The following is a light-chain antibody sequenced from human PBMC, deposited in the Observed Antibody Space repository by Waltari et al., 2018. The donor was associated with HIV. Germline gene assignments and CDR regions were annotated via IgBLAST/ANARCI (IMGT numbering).Light chain of an antibody. CDR1: SGINVGTYR. CDR3: MIWHSSAWV. CDR2: YKSDSDK. V-gene: IGLV5-45*01. J-gene: IGLJ3*02. Sequence: QAVLTQPASLSASPGASASLTCTLRSGINVGTYRIYWYQQKPGSPPQYLLRYKSDSDKQHGSGVPSRFSGSKDASANAGILLISGLHSEDEADYYCMIWHSSAWVFGGGTKLTVL.